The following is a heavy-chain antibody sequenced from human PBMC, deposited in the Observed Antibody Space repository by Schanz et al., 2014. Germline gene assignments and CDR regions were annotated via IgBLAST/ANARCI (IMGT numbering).Heavy chain of an antibody. V-gene: IGHV3-30*18. J-gene: IGHJ6*02. CDR1: GFTFSSYG. CDR3: AKDSIVVVPAALHYYGMDV. Sequence: QVQLVESGGGVVQPGRSLRLSCAASGFTFSSYGMHWVRQAPGKGLEWVAVISNDGSNKYYADSVKGRFTISRDNSKNTLHLQMNSLRAEDTAVYYCAKDSIVVVPAALHYYGMDVWGQGTTVTGSS. D-gene: IGHD2-2*01. CDR2: ISNDGSNK.